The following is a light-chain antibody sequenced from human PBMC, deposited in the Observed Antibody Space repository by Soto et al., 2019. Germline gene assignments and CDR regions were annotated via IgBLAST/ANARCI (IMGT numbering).Light chain of an antibody. V-gene: IGLV1-44*01. CDR3: AAWDASLHGYV. J-gene: IGLJ1*01. CDR1: SSNIGSKP. Sequence: QCVLTQPPSAFGTPGQRVSISCSGSSSNIGSKPVNWYQPLPGTVPQLLLYNSYQRPSGVPDRFPGSKSRTSAPLAISGLQSEDEADYYCAAWDASLHGYVFGAGTTVTVL. CDR2: NSY.